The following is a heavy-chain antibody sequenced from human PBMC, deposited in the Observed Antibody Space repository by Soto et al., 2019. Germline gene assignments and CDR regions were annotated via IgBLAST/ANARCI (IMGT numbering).Heavy chain of an antibody. V-gene: IGHV3-21*01. CDR3: ARDRIAAAGTDYYYGMDV. CDR1: GFTFSSYS. CDR2: ISSSSSYI. D-gene: IGHD6-13*01. J-gene: IGHJ6*02. Sequence: PGGSLRLSCAASGFTFSSYSMNWVRQAPGKGLEWVSSISSSSSYIYYADSVKGRFTISRDNAKNSLYLQMNSLRAEDTAVYYCARDRIAAAGTDYYYGMDVWGQGTTVTVYS.